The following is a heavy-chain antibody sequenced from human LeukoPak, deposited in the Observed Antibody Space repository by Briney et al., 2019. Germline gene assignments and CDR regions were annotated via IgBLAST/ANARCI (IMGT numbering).Heavy chain of an antibody. CDR3: ARGSTTMIGQ. CDR1: GYTFTSYG. D-gene: IGHD3-22*01. Sequence: ASVKVSCKASGYTFTSYGISWVRQAPGQGLEWMGWISAYNGNTNYAQRLQGRVTITADKSTSTAYMELSSLRSEDTAVYYCARGSTTMIGQWGQGTLVTVSS. CDR2: ISAYNGNT. V-gene: IGHV1-18*01. J-gene: IGHJ4*02.